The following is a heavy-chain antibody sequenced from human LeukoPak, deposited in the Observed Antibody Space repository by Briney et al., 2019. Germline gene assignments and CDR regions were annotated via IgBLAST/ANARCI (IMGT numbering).Heavy chain of an antibody. CDR2: IYYSGST. CDR3: ARYHHYQRDFDY. CDR1: GGSIDSYY. J-gene: IGHJ4*02. Sequence: SETLSLTCTVSGGSIDSYYWSWIRQPPGKGLEWIGNIYYSGSTNYNPSLESRITMSVDTSKNQFSLKVSSVTAADTAVFYCARYHHYQRDFDYWGQGTLVTVSS. V-gene: IGHV4-59*08. D-gene: IGHD5-24*01.